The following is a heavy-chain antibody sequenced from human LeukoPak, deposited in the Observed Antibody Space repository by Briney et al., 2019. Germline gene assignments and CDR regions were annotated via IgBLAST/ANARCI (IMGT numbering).Heavy chain of an antibody. CDR1: GFTLSSYA. Sequence: GGSLRLSCAASGFTLSSYAMGWVRQAPGKGLEWVSGIIGTSGSTFYAESVKGRFTISRDTSKNTLYLQMNSLRAEDTAVYYCAKGTVTTRGYFDYWGQGTLVTVSS. D-gene: IGHD4-17*01. CDR2: IIGTSGST. J-gene: IGHJ4*02. CDR3: AKGTVTTRGYFDY. V-gene: IGHV3-23*01.